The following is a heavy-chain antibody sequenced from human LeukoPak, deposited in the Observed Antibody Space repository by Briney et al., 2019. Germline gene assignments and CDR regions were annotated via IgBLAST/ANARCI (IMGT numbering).Heavy chain of an antibody. V-gene: IGHV3-30-3*01. CDR1: GFNFSSYA. CDR2: ISYDGSNK. D-gene: IGHD1-26*01. Sequence: GGSLRLSCAASGFNFSSYAMHWVRQAPGKGLEWVAVISYDGSNKYYADSVKGRFTISRDNSKNTLYLQMNSLRAEDTAVYYCAVVGGATLYYFDYWGQGTLVTVSS. J-gene: IGHJ4*02. CDR3: AVVGGATLYYFDY.